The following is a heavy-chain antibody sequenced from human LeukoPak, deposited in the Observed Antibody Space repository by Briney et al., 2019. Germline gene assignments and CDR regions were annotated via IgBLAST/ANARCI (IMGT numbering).Heavy chain of an antibody. CDR1: GYTFTSYA. V-gene: IGHV1-18*01. CDR2: ISAYNGNT. D-gene: IGHD6-13*01. J-gene: IGHJ5*02. CDR3: ARRVSSSFGSRVYWFDP. Sequence: ASVKVSCKASGYTFTSYAISWVRQATGQGLEWMGWISAYNGNTNYAQKLQGRVTMTTDTSTSTVYMELRRLRSDDTAVYYCARRVSSSFGSRVYWFDPWGQGTLVTVSS.